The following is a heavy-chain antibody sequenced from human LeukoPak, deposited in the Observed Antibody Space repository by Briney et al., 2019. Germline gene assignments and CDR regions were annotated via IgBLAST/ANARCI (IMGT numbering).Heavy chain of an antibody. D-gene: IGHD3-22*01. J-gene: IGHJ4*02. CDR2: INTSGGST. CDR1: GFTFSSYA. CDR3: AIMHPYYDGNGYWVQ. Sequence: PGGSLRLSCAASGFTFSSYAMSWVRQAPGKGLEWVSGINTSGGSTAYADSVKGRFTISRDNPRNTLYMQMNSLRAEDTVLYYCAIMHPYYDGNGYWVQWGQGTLVTVSS. V-gene: IGHV3-23*01.